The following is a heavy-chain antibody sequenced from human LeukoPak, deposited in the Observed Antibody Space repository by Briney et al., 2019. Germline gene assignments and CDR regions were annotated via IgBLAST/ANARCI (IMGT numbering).Heavy chain of an antibody. V-gene: IGHV3-7*03. D-gene: IGHD2-15*01. Sequence: PGGSLRLSCAPSGFSFSTYWMSWVRQAPGKGLEWVANIKEDGSQKYYVDSVKGRFTISRDNAKNSLYLQMNSLRAEDTAVYYCGRVSESLVNGGVSWSFDNWGQGTLVTVSS. CDR2: IKEDGSQK. CDR3: GRVSESLVNGGVSWSFDN. J-gene: IGHJ4*02. CDR1: GFSFSTYW.